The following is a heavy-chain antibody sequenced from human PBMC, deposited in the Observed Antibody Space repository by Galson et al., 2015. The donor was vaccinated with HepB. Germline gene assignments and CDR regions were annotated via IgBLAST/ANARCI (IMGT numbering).Heavy chain of an antibody. J-gene: IGHJ6*02. V-gene: IGHV3-30*02. CDR1: GFTFSSYG. CDR3: AKDAGFGAGTGMRYYYYGMDV. Sequence: SLRLSCAASGFTFSSYGMHWVRQAPGKGLEWVAFIRYDGSNKYYADSVKGRFTISRDNSKNTLYLQMNSLRTEDTALYYCAKDAGFGAGTGMRYYYYGMDVWGQGTTVTVSS. CDR2: IRYDGSNK. D-gene: IGHD3-10*01.